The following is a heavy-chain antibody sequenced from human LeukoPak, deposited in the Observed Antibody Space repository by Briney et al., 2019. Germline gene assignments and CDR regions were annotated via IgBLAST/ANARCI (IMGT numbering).Heavy chain of an antibody. CDR3: AKDWGDYGDYDWFVP. J-gene: IGHJ5*02. D-gene: IGHD4-17*01. CDR1: GFTFSSYA. Sequence: GGSLRLSCAASGFTFSSYAMSWVRQAPGKGLEWVSAISGSGGSTYYADSVKGRFTISRDNSKNTLYLQMSSLRAEDTAVYYCAKDWGDYGDYDWFVPWGQGTLVTVSS. CDR2: ISGSGGST. V-gene: IGHV3-23*01.